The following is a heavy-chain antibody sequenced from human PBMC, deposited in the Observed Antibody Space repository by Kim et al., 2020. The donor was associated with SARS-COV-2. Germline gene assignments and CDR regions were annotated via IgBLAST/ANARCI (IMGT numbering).Heavy chain of an antibody. CDR3: ARDSRKSIAARWFDP. D-gene: IGHD6-6*01. Sequence: DSVKGRFTISRDNAKNSLYLQMNSLRAEDTAVYYCARDSRKSIAARWFDPWGQGTLVTVSS. V-gene: IGHV3-11*06. J-gene: IGHJ5*02.